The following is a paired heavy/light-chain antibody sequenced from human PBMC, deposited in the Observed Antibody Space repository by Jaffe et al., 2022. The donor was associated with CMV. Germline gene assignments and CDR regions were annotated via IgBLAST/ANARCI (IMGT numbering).Heavy chain of an antibody. CDR2: VSSST. J-gene: IGHJ1*01. Sequence: EVQLVESGGGLVQPGGSLRLSCAASGFTFSSYVMSWVRQAPGKGLEWVSAVSSSTFYADSVKGRFTISRDNSKNTLFLQMNSLRAEDTAVYYCARANYYDSSDYYRPAGRAEYFQDWGQGTLVTVSS. V-gene: IGHV3-23*04. CDR3: ARANYYDSSDYYRPAGRAEYFQD. CDR1: GFTFSSYV. D-gene: IGHD3-22*01.
Light chain of an antibody. CDR2: KAS. J-gene: IGKJ4*01. CDR1: QTISTW. V-gene: IGKV1-5*03. Sequence: DIQMTQSPSTLSASVGDRVTITCRASQTISTWLAWYQQKPGKAPKLLISKASSLESGVPSRFSGSLSGREFTLTISSLQPDDLATYYCQQYNSPALTFGGGTKVEIK. CDR3: QQYNSPALT.